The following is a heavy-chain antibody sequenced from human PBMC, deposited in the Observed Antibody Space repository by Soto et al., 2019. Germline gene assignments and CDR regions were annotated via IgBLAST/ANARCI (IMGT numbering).Heavy chain of an antibody. D-gene: IGHD4-17*01. V-gene: IGHV3-23*01. J-gene: IGHJ2*01. CDR3: AISPYGDNLDL. CDR1: GVCFSDDV. Sequence: GSPGLSCAAYGVCFSDDVMSWVGQASRKGLEWVSGISGNGGNTYYADSVKGRFTISRDNSKNTMFLQMNSLRGDDTAVYYLAISPYGDNLDL. CDR2: ISGNGGNT.